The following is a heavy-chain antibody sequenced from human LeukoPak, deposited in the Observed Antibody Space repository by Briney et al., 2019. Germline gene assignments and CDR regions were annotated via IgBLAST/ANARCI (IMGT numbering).Heavy chain of an antibody. CDR1: GFTFSSYA. CDR3: AKDGQLADAFDI. J-gene: IGHJ3*02. CDR2: ISGSGGST. V-gene: IGHV3-23*01. D-gene: IGHD6-13*01. Sequence: PGGSLRLSCAASGFTFSSYAMSWVRQAPGKGLEWVSAISGSGGSTYYADSVKGRFTISRDNSKNTLYLQMNSLRAEDTAIYYCAKDGQLADAFDIWGQGTMVTVSS.